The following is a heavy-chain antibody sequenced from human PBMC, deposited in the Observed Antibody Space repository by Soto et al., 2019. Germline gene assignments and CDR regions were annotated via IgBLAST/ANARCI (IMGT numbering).Heavy chain of an antibody. CDR2: ISYDGSNK. V-gene: IGHV3-30-3*01. J-gene: IGHJ4*02. D-gene: IGHD5-12*01. CDR1: GFTFSSYA. Sequence: LRLSCAASGFTFSSYAMHWVRQAPGKGLEWVAVISYDGSNKYYADSVKGRFTISRDNSKNTLYLQMNSLRAEDTAVYYCARGSHRWLQYAGSDYWGQGTLVTVSS. CDR3: ARGSHRWLQYAGSDY.